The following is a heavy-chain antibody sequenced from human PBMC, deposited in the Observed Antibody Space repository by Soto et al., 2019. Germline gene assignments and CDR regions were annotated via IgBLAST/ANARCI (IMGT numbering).Heavy chain of an antibody. J-gene: IGHJ3*02. D-gene: IGHD3-22*01. Sequence: ASVKVSCKASGYTFTGYYMYWVRQAPGQGLEWMGGINPNSGGTKSAQKFQGRGTMTRDTSISTAYMELSRLRSDDTAVYYCAREDYYDGRRAFEIWGQGTMVTVSS. CDR3: AREDYYDGRRAFEI. CDR1: GYTFTGYY. V-gene: IGHV1-2*02. CDR2: INPNSGGT.